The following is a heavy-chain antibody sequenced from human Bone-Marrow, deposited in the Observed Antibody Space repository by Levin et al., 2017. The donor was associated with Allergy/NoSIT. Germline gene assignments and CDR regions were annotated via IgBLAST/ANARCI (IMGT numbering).Heavy chain of an antibody. CDR1: GFTFSSYA. D-gene: IGHD5-18*01. CDR2: ISYDGSNK. V-gene: IGHV3-30-3*01. Sequence: SCAASGFTFSSYAMHWVRQAPGKGLEWVAVISYDGSNKYYADSVKGRFTISRDNSKNTLYPQMNSLRAEETAVYYCARSYSYVPIGDYWGQGTLVTVSS. CDR3: ARSYSYVPIGDY. J-gene: IGHJ4*02.